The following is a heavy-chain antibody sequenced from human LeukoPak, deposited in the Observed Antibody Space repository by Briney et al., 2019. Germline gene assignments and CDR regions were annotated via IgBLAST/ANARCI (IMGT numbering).Heavy chain of an antibody. Sequence: NLGESLQISCQGSGYSFTSYWISWVRQMPGKGLEWMGRIDPSDSYTNYSPSFQGHVTISADKSISTAYLQWSSLKASDTAMYYCARRGIAVAGYAFDIWGQGTMVTVSS. CDR2: IDPSDSYT. CDR1: GYSFTSYW. D-gene: IGHD6-19*01. J-gene: IGHJ3*02. V-gene: IGHV5-10-1*01. CDR3: ARRGIAVAGYAFDI.